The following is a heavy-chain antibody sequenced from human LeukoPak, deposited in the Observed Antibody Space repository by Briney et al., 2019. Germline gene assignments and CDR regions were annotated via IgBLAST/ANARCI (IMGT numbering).Heavy chain of an antibody. J-gene: IGHJ4*02. Sequence: GGSLRLSCAASGFTFSSYGMSWVRQAPGKGLDWVAVMSYDGSNKYYTDSVKGRFTISRDNSKNTLYLQMNSLRGEDTAVYYCARDYYGSGSYHLDYWGQGTLVTVSS. CDR3: ARDYYGSGSYHLDY. D-gene: IGHD3-10*01. CDR1: GFTFSSYG. V-gene: IGHV3-30*03. CDR2: MSYDGSNK.